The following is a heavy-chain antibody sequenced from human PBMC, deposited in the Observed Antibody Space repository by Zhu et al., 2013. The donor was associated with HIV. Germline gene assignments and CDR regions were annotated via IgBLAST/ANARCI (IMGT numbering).Heavy chain of an antibody. CDR1: GYTFTSYA. CDR2: INAGNGNT. CDR3: AILPDNSNYFDY. Sequence: QVQLVQSGAEVKKPGASVKVSCKASGYTFTSYAIHWVRQAPGQRLEWMGWINAGNGNTKYSQKFQARVTMTRDTSASTAYMELSSLRSEETAVYYCAILPDNSNYFDYWGQGTLVTVSS. D-gene: IGHD2-21*02. J-gene: IGHJ4*02. V-gene: IGHV1-3*01.